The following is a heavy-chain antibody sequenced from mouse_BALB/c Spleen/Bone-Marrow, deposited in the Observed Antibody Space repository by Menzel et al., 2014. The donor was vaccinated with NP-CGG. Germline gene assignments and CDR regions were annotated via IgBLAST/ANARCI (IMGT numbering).Heavy chain of an antibody. J-gene: IGHJ4*01. CDR3: AKPLDYYGSSRLYAMDY. CDR2: ISSGGGST. D-gene: IGHD1-1*01. V-gene: IGHV5-12-1*01. CDR1: GFAFSSYD. Sequence: EVKLVESGGGLVKPGGSLKLSCAASGFAFSSYDVSWVRQTPEKRLEWVAYISSGGGSTYYPDTVKGRFTISRDNAKNTQCLQMSSLKSEDTAMYYCAKPLDYYGSSRLYAMDYWGQGTSVTVSS.